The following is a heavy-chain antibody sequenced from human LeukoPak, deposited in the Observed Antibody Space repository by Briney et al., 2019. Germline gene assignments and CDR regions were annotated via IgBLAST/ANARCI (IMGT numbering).Heavy chain of an antibody. CDR2: IIPIFGAA. Sequence: GASVKVSCKASGGTFTSYAISWVRQAPGQGLEWMGGIIPIFGAANYAQKLQGRVTITADESTSTADMALSSLKSEDTAVYYCARVRYCSGGSCYLNWFDPWGQGTLVTVSS. V-gene: IGHV1-69*13. D-gene: IGHD2-15*01. J-gene: IGHJ5*02. CDR1: GGTFTSYA. CDR3: ARVRYCSGGSCYLNWFDP.